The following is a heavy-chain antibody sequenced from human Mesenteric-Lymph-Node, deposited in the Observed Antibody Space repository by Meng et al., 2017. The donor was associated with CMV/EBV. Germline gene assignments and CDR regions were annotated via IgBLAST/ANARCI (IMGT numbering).Heavy chain of an antibody. D-gene: IGHD3-22*01. CDR2: ISAYNGNT. J-gene: IGHJ4*02. Sequence: ASVKVSCKASGYTFTSYGISWVRQAPGQGLEWMGWISAYNGNTNYAQKLQGGVTMTTDTSTSTAYMELRSLRSDDTAVYYCARDKADYYDSSGLIFDYWGQGTLVTVSS. CDR3: ARDKADYYDSSGLIFDY. CDR1: GYTFTSYG. V-gene: IGHV1-18*01.